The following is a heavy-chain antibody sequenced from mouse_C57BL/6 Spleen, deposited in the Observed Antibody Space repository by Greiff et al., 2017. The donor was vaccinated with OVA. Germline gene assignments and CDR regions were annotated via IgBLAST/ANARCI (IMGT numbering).Heavy chain of an antibody. CDR2: INPSNGGT. CDR1: GYTFTSYW. D-gene: IGHD3-3*01. CDR3: AREGRMGYYFDY. Sequence: VQLQQPGTELVKPGASVKLSCKASGYTFTSYWMHWVKQRPGQGLEWIGNINPSNGGTDYNEKFKSKATLTVDKSSSTAYMQLSSLTSEDSAVYYCAREGRMGYYFDYWGQGTTLTVSS. J-gene: IGHJ2*01. V-gene: IGHV1-53*01.